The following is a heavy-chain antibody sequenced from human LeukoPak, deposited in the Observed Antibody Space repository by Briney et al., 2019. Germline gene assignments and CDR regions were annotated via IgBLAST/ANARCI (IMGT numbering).Heavy chain of an antibody. J-gene: IGHJ4*02. Sequence: GGSLRLSCAVSGFTFRNYAMHWVRQTPGKGLEWVAVISYDGSSKYYADSVKGRFTISRDDSKNTLYLQMNSLRPEDTAVYHCARSYGSERYSDFDYWGQGTLVTVSS. CDR2: ISYDGSSK. D-gene: IGHD3-10*01. CDR3: ARSYGSERYSDFDY. CDR1: GFTFRNYA. V-gene: IGHV3-30-3*01.